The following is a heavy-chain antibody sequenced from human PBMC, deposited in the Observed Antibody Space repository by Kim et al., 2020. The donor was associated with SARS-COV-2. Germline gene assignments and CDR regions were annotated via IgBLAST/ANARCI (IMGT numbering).Heavy chain of an antibody. CDR3: TREHGYWSGGSCREVDY. D-gene: IGHD2-15*01. V-gene: IGHV3-73*01. J-gene: IGHJ4*02. Sequence: KGRVTISRADSKNTAYLQMNSLKTEDTAVYYCTREHGYWSGGSCREVDYWGQGTLVTVSS.